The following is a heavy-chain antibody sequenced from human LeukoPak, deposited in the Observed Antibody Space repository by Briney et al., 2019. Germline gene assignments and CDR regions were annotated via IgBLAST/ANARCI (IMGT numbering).Heavy chain of an antibody. CDR1: GGSFSGYY. CDR2: INNSGST. V-gene: IGHV4-34*01. Sequence: SETLSLTCAVYGGSFSGYYWSWIRQPPGKGLEWIGEINNSGSTNYNPSLKSRVTISVEKSKNQFSLKLSSVAAADTAVYYCARGLGVRGPIDYWGQGTLVTVSS. D-gene: IGHD3-10*01. CDR3: ARGLGVRGPIDY. J-gene: IGHJ4*02.